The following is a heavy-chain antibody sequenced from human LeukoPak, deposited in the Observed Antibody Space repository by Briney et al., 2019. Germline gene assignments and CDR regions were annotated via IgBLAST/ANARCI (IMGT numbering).Heavy chain of an antibody. J-gene: IGHJ4*02. Sequence: SETLPLTCTVSGGSISSYYWSWIRQPPGKGLEWIGYIYYSGSTNYNPSLKSRVTISVDTSKNQFSLKPSSVTAADTAVYYCAGWGSESYYGFDYWGQGTLVTVSS. CDR2: IYYSGST. CDR3: AGWGSESYYGFDY. CDR1: GGSISSYY. D-gene: IGHD3-10*01. V-gene: IGHV4-59*01.